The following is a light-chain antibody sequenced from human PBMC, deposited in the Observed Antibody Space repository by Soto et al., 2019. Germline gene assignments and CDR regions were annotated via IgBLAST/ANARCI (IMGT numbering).Light chain of an antibody. CDR3: QQYGNSLWT. J-gene: IGKJ1*01. Sequence: EIVLTQSPGTLSLSAGERATLSCRASESISSTYLAWYQQKPGQTPRLLIYGAFRRATGIPDRFSGSGSGTDFTLTISRLEPEDFAVYYCQQYGNSLWTFXQGTKVDIK. CDR2: GAF. CDR1: ESISSTY. V-gene: IGKV3-20*01.